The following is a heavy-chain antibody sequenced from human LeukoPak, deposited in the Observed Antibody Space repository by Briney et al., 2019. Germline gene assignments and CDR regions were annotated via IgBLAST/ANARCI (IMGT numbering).Heavy chain of an antibody. Sequence: ASVKVSCKVSGYTLTELSMHWVRQAPGKGLEWMGGFDPEDGETIYAQKFQGRVTMTEDTSTDTAYMELSSLRSEGTAVYYCATDIGSYSSSWYDFDYWGQGNLVTVSS. CDR1: GYTLTELS. D-gene: IGHD6-13*01. V-gene: IGHV1-24*01. J-gene: IGHJ4*02. CDR2: FDPEDGET. CDR3: ATDIGSYSSSWYDFDY.